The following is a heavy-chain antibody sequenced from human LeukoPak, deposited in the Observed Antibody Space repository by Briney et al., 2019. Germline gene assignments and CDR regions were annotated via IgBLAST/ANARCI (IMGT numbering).Heavy chain of an antibody. J-gene: IGHJ4*02. CDR2: IYSDGAT. CDR3: ARSNYGGLDY. V-gene: IGHV3-53*01. Sequence: GGSLRLSCAASGFIISNQYLSWVRQAPGKGLEWVSIIYSDGATYFADSMKGRFTLFRDSSKNMLYLQMNNLRAEDTAVYCCARSNYGGLDYWGQGTLVTVSS. D-gene: IGHD4-23*01. CDR1: GFIISNQY.